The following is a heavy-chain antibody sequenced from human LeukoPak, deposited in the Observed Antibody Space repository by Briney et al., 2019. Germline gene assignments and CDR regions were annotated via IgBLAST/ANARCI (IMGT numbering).Heavy chain of an antibody. V-gene: IGHV4-34*01. CDR1: GGSFSGYY. CDR2: INHSGST. D-gene: IGHD5-24*01. CDR3: ARDGYNSFDY. Sequence: SETLSLTCAVYGGSFSGYYWSWIRQPPGKGLEWIGEINHSGSTNYNPSLKSRVTISVDTFKNQFSLKLSSVTAADTAVYYCARDGYNSFDYWGQGTLVTVSS. J-gene: IGHJ4*02.